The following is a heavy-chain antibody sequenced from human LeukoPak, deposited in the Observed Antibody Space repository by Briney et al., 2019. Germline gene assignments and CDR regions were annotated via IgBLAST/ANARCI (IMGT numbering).Heavy chain of an antibody. J-gene: IGHJ6*03. CDR2: IIPIFGTA. CDR1: GYTFTSYG. CDR3: ATTYSSSSVYYYYYMDV. V-gene: IGHV1-69*05. D-gene: IGHD6-6*01. Sequence: GASVKVSCKASGYTFTSYGISWVRQAPGQGLEWMGGIIPIFGTANYAQKFQGRVTITTDESTSPAYMELSSLRSEDTAVYYCATTYSSSSVYYYYYMDVWGKGTTVTVSS.